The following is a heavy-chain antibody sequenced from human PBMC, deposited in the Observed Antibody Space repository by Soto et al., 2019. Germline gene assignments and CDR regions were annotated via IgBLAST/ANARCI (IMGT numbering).Heavy chain of an antibody. Sequence: SETLSLTCTVSGGSISTYYWSWIRQPPGKGLEWIGYIYYSGSTNYSPSLKSRVTISVDTSKNQFSLKLSSVTATDTAVYYCARGTPAAVPHRVFDYWGLGALVTVSS. CDR3: ARGTPAAVPHRVFDY. D-gene: IGHD2-15*01. V-gene: IGHV4-59*08. CDR2: IYYSGST. J-gene: IGHJ4*02. CDR1: GGSISTYY.